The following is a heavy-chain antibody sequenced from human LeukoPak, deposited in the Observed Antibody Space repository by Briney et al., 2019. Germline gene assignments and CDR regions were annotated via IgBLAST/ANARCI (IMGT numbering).Heavy chain of an antibody. CDR2: INSDGSST. J-gene: IGHJ4*02. D-gene: IGHD1-1*01. CDR3: ARASPGARPGNY. Sequence: GGSLRLSCAASGFTFSSYWMHWVHQAPGKGLVWVSRINSDGSSTSYADSVKGRFTISRDNAKNTLYLQMNSLRAEDTAVYYCARASPGARPGNYWGQGTQVTVSS. V-gene: IGHV3-74*01. CDR1: GFTFSSYW.